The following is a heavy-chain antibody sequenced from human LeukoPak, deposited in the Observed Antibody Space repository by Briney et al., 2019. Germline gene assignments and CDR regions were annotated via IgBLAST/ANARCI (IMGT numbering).Heavy chain of an antibody. Sequence: SETLSLTCTVSGASISGHYWSWVRQPPGKGLEYIGYMFYTGSANYNPSLKSRVTISVDTSKNQFSLRLTSVTAADTAVYYCASVGSSAYRSYFDYWGQGTLVTVSS. V-gene: IGHV4-59*11. D-gene: IGHD3-22*01. J-gene: IGHJ4*02. CDR2: MFYTGSA. CDR3: ASVGSSAYRSYFDY. CDR1: GASISGHY.